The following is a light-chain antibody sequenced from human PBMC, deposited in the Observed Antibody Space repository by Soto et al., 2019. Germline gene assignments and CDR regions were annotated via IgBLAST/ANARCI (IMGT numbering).Light chain of an antibody. Sequence: EIVMTQSPATLSVSPGDRATLSCRANQSVRSNLAWYQQRPGQAPRLLIYGASTRAAGVPARFSGSGSGTEFTLTISSLQSVDFAVYSCQQYNNWPWTFGQGTKVDIK. CDR3: QQYNNWPWT. V-gene: IGKV3-15*01. CDR2: GAS. J-gene: IGKJ1*01. CDR1: QSVRSN.